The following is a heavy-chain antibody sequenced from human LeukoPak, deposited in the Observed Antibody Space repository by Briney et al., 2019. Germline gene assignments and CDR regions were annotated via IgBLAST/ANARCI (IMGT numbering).Heavy chain of an antibody. CDR3: ARRSGSGYYYY. Sequence: PSETLSLTCSVSGDSILSNYWSWIRQPAGKGLEWIGHIYSSGNTNYNPSLKSRVTMSVDNSKNQFSLKLSSVTAADTAVYYCARRSGSGYYYYWGQGTLVTVSS. J-gene: IGHJ4*02. D-gene: IGHD3-22*01. CDR1: GDSILSNY. CDR2: IYSSGNT. V-gene: IGHV4-4*07.